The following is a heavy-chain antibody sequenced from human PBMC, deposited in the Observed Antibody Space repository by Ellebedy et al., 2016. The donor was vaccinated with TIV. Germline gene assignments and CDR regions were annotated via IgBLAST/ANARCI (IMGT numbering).Heavy chain of an antibody. CDR2: IKQDGGEI. CDR3: ARRYFDY. V-gene: IGHV3-7*03. Sequence: GGSLRLSCVASGFTFSEYWMSWVRQAPVKGLEWVANIKQDGGEIYYVDSVKGRFTISRDNAKNSLYLQMNGLRAEDTAVYYCARRYFDYWGQGTLVTVSS. J-gene: IGHJ4*02. CDR1: GFTFSEYW.